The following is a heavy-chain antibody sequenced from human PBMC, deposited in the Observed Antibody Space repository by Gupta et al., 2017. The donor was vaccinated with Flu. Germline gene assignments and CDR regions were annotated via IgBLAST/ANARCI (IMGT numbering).Heavy chain of an antibody. CDR2: ISSTSSFI. J-gene: IGHJ6*02. CDR1: GFTFTYST. CDR3: ARDLGEGYYYGRDV. Sequence: EGQLVESGGGLARPGGSLRLSCAAAGFTFTYSTMNWVRQAAGKGLEWVSSISSTSSFIYYADSLKDRFTISRDNTKSSLYLQRNSLRAEDTAVYDCARDLGEGYYYGRDVWGPGTTVTVSS. V-gene: IGHV3-21*01.